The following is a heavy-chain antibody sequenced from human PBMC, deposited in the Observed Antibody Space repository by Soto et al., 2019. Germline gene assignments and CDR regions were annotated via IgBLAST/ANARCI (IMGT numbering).Heavy chain of an antibody. J-gene: IGHJ1*01. CDR3: AHSEGFGDYFQH. CDR2: IYWDDVK. CDR1: GFSLSTSGVG. V-gene: IGHV2-5*02. Sequence: QITLKESGPTLVKPTQTLTLTCTFSGFSLSTSGVGVGWIRQPPGKALEWLGIIYWDDVKWCSPSLKTRLTLTKDTSKNQVVLIMTNMDPVDTATYYCAHSEGFGDYFQHWDQGTLVTVSS. D-gene: IGHD3-10*01.